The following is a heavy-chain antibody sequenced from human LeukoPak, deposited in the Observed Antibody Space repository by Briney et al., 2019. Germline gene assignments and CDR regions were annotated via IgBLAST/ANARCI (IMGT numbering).Heavy chain of an antibody. CDR2: IYYSGST. J-gene: IGHJ6*02. CDR3: ARDRYLSGYDTYYYGMDV. CDR1: GGSIRYYY. D-gene: IGHD5-12*01. V-gene: IGHV4-59*01. Sequence: SETLSLTCTVSGGSIRYYYWSWVRQPPGKGLEWIGYIYYSGSTNYNPSLKSRVTISVDTSKDQFSLKLSSVTAADTAVYYCARDRYLSGYDTYYYGMDVWGQGTTVTVSS.